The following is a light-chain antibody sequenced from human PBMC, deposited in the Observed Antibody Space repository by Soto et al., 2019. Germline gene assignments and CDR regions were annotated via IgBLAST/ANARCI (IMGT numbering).Light chain of an antibody. V-gene: IGLV1-47*02. CDR3: FSFTTTSTHV. Sequence: QSVLTQPPSASGTPGQRVFISCSGSSSNIGGTNYAYWYQQLPGAAPKLLMHSNNLRPSGVSNRFSGSKSGNTAYLTISGLQVEDEAEYFCFSFTTTSTHVFGPGTKVTVL. CDR1: SSNIGGTNY. CDR2: SNN. J-gene: IGLJ1*01.